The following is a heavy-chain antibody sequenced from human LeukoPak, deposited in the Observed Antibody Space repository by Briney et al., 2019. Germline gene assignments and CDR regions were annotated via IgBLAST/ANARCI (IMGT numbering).Heavy chain of an antibody. J-gene: IGHJ4*02. CDR2: INPNSGGT. V-gene: IGHV1-2*06. CDR3: ARGYYDSSGYYY. CDR1: GYTFTSYY. Sequence: ASVKVSCKASGYTFTSYYMHWVRQAPGQGLEWMGRINPNSGGTNYAQKFQSRVTMTRDTSISTAYMELSRLRSDDTAVYYCARGYYDSSGYYYWGQGTLVTVSS. D-gene: IGHD3-22*01.